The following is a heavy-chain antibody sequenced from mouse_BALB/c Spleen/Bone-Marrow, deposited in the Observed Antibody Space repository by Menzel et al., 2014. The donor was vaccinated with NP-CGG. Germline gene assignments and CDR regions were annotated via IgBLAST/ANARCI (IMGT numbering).Heavy chain of an antibody. D-gene: IGHD2-1*01. CDR1: GYTFSSYT. Sequence: QVQLQQSAAELARPGASVKMSCKASGYTFSSYTMHWIKQRPGQGLEWIGYINPSSGYTDYNQRFKGKTTLTADKSSTTAYMQLSSLTSEDSAVYFCARLNYGNPFAYWGQGTLVTVSA. J-gene: IGHJ3*01. CDR3: ARLNYGNPFAY. V-gene: IGHV1-4*02. CDR2: INPSSGYT.